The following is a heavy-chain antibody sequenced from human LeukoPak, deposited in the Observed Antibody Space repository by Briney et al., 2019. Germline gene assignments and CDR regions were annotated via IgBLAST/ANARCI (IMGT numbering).Heavy chain of an antibody. V-gene: IGHV4-59*01. CDR1: GGSLSSYY. CDR3: ARNMWYAFDI. Sequence: SETLSLTCTVSGGSLSSYYWSWIRQPPGKGLEWIGYIYYSGSTNYNPSLKSRVTISVDTSKNQFSLKLSSVTAADTAVYYCARNMWYAFDIWGQGTMVTVSS. J-gene: IGHJ3*02. CDR2: IYYSGST. D-gene: IGHD2-21*01.